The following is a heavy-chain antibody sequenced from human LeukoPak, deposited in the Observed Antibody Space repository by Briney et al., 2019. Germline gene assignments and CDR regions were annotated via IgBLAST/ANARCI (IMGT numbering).Heavy chain of an antibody. CDR2: ISVTGGST. D-gene: IGHD1-26*01. J-gene: IGHJ4*02. Sequence: GGSLRLSCAASGFTFSTYVLLWVRQAPGKGLEWVSAISVTGGSTFHADSVRGRLTISRDNSKNTLYLQMSSLRAEDTAVYYCARASSGSYRLDYWGQGTLVTVSS. V-gene: IGHV3-23*01. CDR1: GFTFSTYV. CDR3: ARASSGSYRLDY.